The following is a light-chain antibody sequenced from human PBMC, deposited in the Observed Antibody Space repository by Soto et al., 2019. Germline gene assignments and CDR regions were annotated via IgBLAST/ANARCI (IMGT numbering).Light chain of an antibody. CDR1: SSDVGGYNY. CDR3: SSYTSSRTLV. CDR2: EVS. V-gene: IGLV2-14*01. J-gene: IGLJ1*01. Sequence: QSALTQPASVSGSPGQSITISCTGTSSDVGGYNYVSWYQQHPGKVPKLMIYEVSNRPSGVSNRFSGSKSGNTASLTISELQTGDEADYYCSSYTSSRTLVFGTGTKVTVL.